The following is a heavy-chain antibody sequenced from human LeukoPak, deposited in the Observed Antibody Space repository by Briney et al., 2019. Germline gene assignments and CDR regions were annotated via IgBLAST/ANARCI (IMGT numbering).Heavy chain of an antibody. CDR3: ARGIHIAAAGRRALGY. V-gene: IGHV4-34*01. D-gene: IGHD6-13*01. CDR2: INHSGST. CDR1: GGSFSGYY. Sequence: SETLSLNCAVYGGSFSGYYWSWLRQPPGKGLEWLGEINHSGSTNYNPSLKSRVTISVDTSKNQFSLKLSSVTAADTAVYYCARGIHIAAAGRRALGYWGQGTLVTVSS. J-gene: IGHJ4*02.